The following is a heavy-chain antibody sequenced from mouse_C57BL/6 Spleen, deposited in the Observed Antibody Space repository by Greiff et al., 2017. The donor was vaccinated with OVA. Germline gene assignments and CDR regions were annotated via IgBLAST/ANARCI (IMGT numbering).Heavy chain of an antibody. J-gene: IGHJ2*01. Sequence: ESGPGLVKPSQSLSLTCSVTGYSITSGYYWNWIRQFPGNKLEWMGYLRYDGSNNYNPSLKNRISITRDTSKNQFFLKLNSVTTEDTATYYCAREGNDGYFYWGQGTTLTVSS. CDR1: GYSITSGYY. CDR2: LRYDGSN. D-gene: IGHD2-3*01. V-gene: IGHV3-6*01. CDR3: AREGNDGYFY.